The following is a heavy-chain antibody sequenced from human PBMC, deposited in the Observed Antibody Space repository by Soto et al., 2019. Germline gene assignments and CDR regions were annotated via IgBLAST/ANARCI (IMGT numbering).Heavy chain of an antibody. CDR1: GFTVSSNY. CDR3: AREDTAMDYYYYGMDV. CDR2: IYSGGST. D-gene: IGHD5-18*01. J-gene: IGHJ6*02. Sequence: SGGSLRLSCAASGFTVSSNYMSWVRQAPGKGLEWVSVIYSGGSTYYADSVKGRFTISRDNSKNTLYLQMNSLRAEDTAVYYCAREDTAMDYYYYGMDVWGQGTTVTVSS. V-gene: IGHV3-53*01.